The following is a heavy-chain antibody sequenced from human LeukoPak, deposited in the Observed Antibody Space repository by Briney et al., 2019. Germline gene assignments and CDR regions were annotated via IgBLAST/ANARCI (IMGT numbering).Heavy chain of an antibody. CDR1: GFTFSSYA. CDR2: ISGSGGST. D-gene: IGHD5-24*01. V-gene: IGHV3-23*01. CDR3: AKDGEEMATIN. Sequence: PGXXXXLSCAASGFTFSSYAMSWVRQAPGKGLEWVSAISGSGGSTYYADSVKGRFTISRDNSKNTLYLQMNSLRAEDTAVYYCAKDGEEMATINWGQGTLVTVSS. J-gene: IGHJ4*02.